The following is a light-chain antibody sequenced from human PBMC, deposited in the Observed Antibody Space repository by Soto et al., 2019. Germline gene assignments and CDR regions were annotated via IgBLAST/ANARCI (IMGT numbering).Light chain of an antibody. Sequence: QSVLTQPASVSGSPGGSITISCTGTSSDIGGYNYVSWYQHHPGKAPKLIIFDVSDRPSGISDRFSASKSGNTASLTISGLQAEDEADYYCCSYSSGSTPWVFGTGTKVTVL. J-gene: IGLJ1*01. CDR2: DVS. V-gene: IGLV2-14*03. CDR3: CSYSSGSTPWV. CDR1: SSDIGGYNY.